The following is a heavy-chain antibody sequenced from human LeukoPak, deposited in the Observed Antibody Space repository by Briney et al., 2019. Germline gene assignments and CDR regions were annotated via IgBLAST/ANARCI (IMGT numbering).Heavy chain of an antibody. J-gene: IGHJ4*02. D-gene: IGHD4-17*01. Sequence: ASVKVSCTASGYTFTSYGISWVRQAPGQGLEWMGWISAYNGNTNYAQKFQGRVTMTEDTSTDTAYMELSSLRSEDTAVYYCATDNGDYVDYWGQGTLVTVSS. V-gene: IGHV1-18*01. CDR3: ATDNGDYVDY. CDR1: GYTFTSYG. CDR2: ISAYNGNT.